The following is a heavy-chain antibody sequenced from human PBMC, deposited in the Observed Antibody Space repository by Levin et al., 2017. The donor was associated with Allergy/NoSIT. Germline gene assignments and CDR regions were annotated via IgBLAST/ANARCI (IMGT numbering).Heavy chain of an antibody. CDR3: ARTATIRFHP. D-gene: IGHD5-24*01. J-gene: IGHJ5*02. V-gene: IGHV4-4*07. CDR2: IFTTVTT. Sequence: SQTLSLTCTVSGGSFTGFYWSWIRQPAGEGLEWIGRVGRIFTTVTTNYNPSFESRVTISLNTSKNQFSMNLLSFTAADTAVYYCARTATIRFHPWGQGSLVTVSS. CDR1: GGSFTGFY.